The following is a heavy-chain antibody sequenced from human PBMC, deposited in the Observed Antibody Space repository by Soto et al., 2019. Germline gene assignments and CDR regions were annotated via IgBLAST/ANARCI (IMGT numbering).Heavy chain of an antibody. J-gene: IGHJ3*01. Sequence: HGESLKISCKASGYKFTTFWLNWVRQTPGKGLEWLGRIDPTDSFTNYSPPFEGHVTISVDRSISTAYLQWNSLQASDTAIYYCARPASGGSRGAFDVWGQGXTVTV. D-gene: IGHD2-15*01. CDR1: GYKFTTFW. V-gene: IGHV5-10-1*01. CDR3: ARPASGGSRGAFDV. CDR2: IDPTDSFT.